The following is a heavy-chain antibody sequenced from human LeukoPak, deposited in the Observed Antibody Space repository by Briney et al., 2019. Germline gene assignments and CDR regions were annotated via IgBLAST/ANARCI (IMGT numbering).Heavy chain of an antibody. J-gene: IGHJ5*02. CDR1: GYTFTSYD. CDR3: ARFLWFGESSGFDP. V-gene: IGHV1-8*01. CDR2: MNPNSGNT. D-gene: IGHD3-10*01. Sequence: ASVKVSCKASGYTFTSYDINWVRQATGQGLEWMGWMNPNSGNTSYAQKFQGRVTITRNTSISTAYMELSSLRSEDTAVYYCARFLWFGESSGFDPWGQGTLVTVSS.